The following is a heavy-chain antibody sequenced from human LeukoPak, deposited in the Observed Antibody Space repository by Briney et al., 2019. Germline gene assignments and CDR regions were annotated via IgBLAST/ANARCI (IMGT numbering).Heavy chain of an antibody. Sequence: ASVKVSCKASGGTFSSYAISWVRQAPGQGLEWMGRIIPIFGTANYAQKFQGRVTTTTDESTSTAYMELSSLRSDDTAVYYCARERVDHVVVPAAEFDPWGQGTLVTVSS. CDR3: ARERVDHVVVPAAEFDP. V-gene: IGHV1-69*05. J-gene: IGHJ5*02. D-gene: IGHD2-2*01. CDR2: IIPIFGTA. CDR1: GGTFSSYA.